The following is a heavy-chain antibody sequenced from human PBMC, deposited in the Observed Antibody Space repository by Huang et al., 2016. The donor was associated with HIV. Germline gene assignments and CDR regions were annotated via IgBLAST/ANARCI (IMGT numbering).Heavy chain of an antibody. Sequence: QVQLVQSGPEVKKPGSSVKVSCKASGEALSEYAFNWVRQAPRHGLEGMGGISPNFGTAKYEKKFEGRLTITADESTNTGYMELGRLEFEDTAVYYCARDRGGWGTYRCTGNDYWGQGTLVTVSS. CDR1: GEALSEYA. D-gene: IGHD3-16*02. CDR2: ISPNFGTA. J-gene: IGHJ4*02. CDR3: ARDRGGWGTYRCTGNDY. V-gene: IGHV1-69*13.